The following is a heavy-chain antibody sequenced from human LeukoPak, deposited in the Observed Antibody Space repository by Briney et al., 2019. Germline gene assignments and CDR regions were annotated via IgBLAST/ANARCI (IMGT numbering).Heavy chain of an antibody. CDR3: AKYGQYNFDY. CDR1: GVSISSSY. CDR2: IHYTGNT. D-gene: IGHD2/OR15-2a*01. Sequence: SEILSLTCTVSGVSISSSYWSWIRQPPGKGLEWIGFIHYTGNTNHNPSLKNRVTISVDTSKNQFSLKLSSVTAADTAIYYCAKYGQYNFDYWGQGTLVTVSS. V-gene: IGHV4-59*01. J-gene: IGHJ4*02.